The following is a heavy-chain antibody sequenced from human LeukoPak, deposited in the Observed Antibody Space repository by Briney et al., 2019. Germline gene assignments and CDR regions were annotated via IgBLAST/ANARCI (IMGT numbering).Heavy chain of an antibody. Sequence: GGSLRLSCAASGFIFSNYWMSWVRQAPGKGLEWVANIKQDGSGKYYVNSVKGRFTISRDNAKNTLYLQMNSLRAEDTAVYYCANAGRDSSSTISCGMDVWGQGTTVTVSS. CDR2: IKQDGSGK. CDR1: GFIFSNYW. CDR3: ANAGRDSSSTISCGMDV. D-gene: IGHD6-13*01. J-gene: IGHJ6*02. V-gene: IGHV3-7*01.